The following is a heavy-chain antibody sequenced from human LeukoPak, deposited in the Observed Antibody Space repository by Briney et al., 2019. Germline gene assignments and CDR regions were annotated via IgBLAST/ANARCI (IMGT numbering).Heavy chain of an antibody. D-gene: IGHD3-9*01. V-gene: IGHV4-39*07. CDR2: IYYSGST. CDR3: ARSGGTLRYFDWSTQYNWFDP. CDR1: GGSISSSSYY. J-gene: IGHJ5*02. Sequence: SETLSLTCTVSGGSISSSSYYWGWIRQPPGKGLEWIGSIYYSGSTYYNSSLKSRVTISVDTSKNQFSLKLSSVTAADTAVYYCARSGGTLRYFDWSTQYNWFDPWGQGTLVTVSS.